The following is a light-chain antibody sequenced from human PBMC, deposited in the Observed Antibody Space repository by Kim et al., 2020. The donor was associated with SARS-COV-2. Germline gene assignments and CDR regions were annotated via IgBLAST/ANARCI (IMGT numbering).Light chain of an antibody. Sequence: VSVAPGKTARITCGGNNIGSKSVHWYQQKPGQAPVLVIYYDSDRPSGIPERFSGSNSGNMATLTISRVEAGDEADYYCQVWDSSSDHPDWVFGGGTQLTV. CDR1: NIGSKS. J-gene: IGLJ3*02. CDR2: YDS. CDR3: QVWDSSSDHPDWV. V-gene: IGLV3-21*04.